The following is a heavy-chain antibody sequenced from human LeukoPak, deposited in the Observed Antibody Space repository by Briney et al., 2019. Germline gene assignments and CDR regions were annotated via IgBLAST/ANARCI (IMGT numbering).Heavy chain of an antibody. CDR2: FDPEDGET. V-gene: IGHV1-24*01. D-gene: IGHD3-10*01. CDR1: GYTLTELS. CDR3: AATLPVRGDVFDY. Sequence: ASVKVSCKVSGYTLTELSMHWVRQAPGKGLEWMGGFDPEDGETIYAQKFQGRVTMIEDTSTDTAYMELSSLRSEDTAVYYCAATLPVRGDVFDYWGQGTLVTVSS. J-gene: IGHJ4*02.